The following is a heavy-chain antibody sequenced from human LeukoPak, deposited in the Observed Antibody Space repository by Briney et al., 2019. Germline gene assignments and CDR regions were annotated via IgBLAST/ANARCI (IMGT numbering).Heavy chain of an antibody. Sequence: SETLSPTCTVSGDSISSGIYYWSWIRPHPGKGLEWIGYIYYTGTSYHNPSLRSRVTISVDTSKNQFSLKLSSVTAADTAVYYCAREVPGRGAFDYWGQGTLVTVSS. CDR1: GDSISSGIYY. CDR2: IYYTGTS. CDR3: AREVPGRGAFDY. D-gene: IGHD1-14*01. V-gene: IGHV4-31*03. J-gene: IGHJ4*02.